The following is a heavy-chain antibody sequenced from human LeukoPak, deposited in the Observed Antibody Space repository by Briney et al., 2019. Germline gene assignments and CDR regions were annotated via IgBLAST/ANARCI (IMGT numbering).Heavy chain of an antibody. J-gene: IGHJ4*02. V-gene: IGHV4-4*07. D-gene: IGHD3-22*01. CDR2: IYTSGST. CDR1: GGSISSYY. Sequence: SETLSLTCTVSGGSISSYYWSWIRQPAGKGLEWIGRIYTSGSTNYNPSLKSRVTMSVDTSKNQFSLKLSSVTAADTAVYYCAREDYYDSSGYSDCWGQGTLVTVSS. CDR3: AREDYYDSSGYSDC.